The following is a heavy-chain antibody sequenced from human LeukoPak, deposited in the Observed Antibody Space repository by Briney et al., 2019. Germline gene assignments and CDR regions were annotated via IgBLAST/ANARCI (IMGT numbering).Heavy chain of an antibody. CDR1: GFTFSTYW. V-gene: IGHV3-7*01. CDR3: ARDIEAAGLFLDY. D-gene: IGHD6-13*01. CDR2: IKYDGIEK. Sequence: GGSLRLSCAASGFTFSTYWMAWVRQAPGKGLEWVANIKYDGIEKYYVDSVKGRFTISRDNAKKSLYLQMNSLRDEDTAVYYCARDIEAAGLFLDYWGQGTLVTVSS. J-gene: IGHJ4*02.